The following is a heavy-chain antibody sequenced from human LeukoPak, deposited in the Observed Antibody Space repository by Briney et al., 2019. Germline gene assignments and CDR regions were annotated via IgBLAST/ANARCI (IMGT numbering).Heavy chain of an antibody. CDR3: AKLPPRAVLVSDY. J-gene: IGHJ4*02. CDR1: EFTLGRYV. V-gene: IGHV3-23*01. D-gene: IGHD2-8*02. CDR2: ISAGGHNT. Sequence: GGSLRLSCAASEFTLGRYVMSWVRQAPGKGLEWVSSISAGGHNTYYADSVKGRFTISRDISKNTLYLQMDSLRAEDTAVYYCAKLPPRAVLVSDYWGQGTLVTVSS.